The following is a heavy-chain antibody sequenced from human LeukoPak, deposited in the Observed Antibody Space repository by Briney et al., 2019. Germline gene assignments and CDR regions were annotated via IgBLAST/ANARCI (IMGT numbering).Heavy chain of an antibody. CDR3: ARSGGWYDDY. CDR1: GGTFSSYA. D-gene: IGHD6-19*01. J-gene: IGHJ4*02. V-gene: IGHV1-69*13. Sequence: SVKVSCKASGGTFSSYAISWVRQAPGQGLEWMGGIIPILGTANYAQKFQGRVTITADESTSTAYMELSSLRPEDTAVYYCARSGGWYDDYWGQGTLVTVSS. CDR2: IIPILGTA.